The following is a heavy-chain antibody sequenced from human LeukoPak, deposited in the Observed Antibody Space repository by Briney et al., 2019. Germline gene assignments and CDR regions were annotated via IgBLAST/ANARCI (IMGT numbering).Heavy chain of an antibody. V-gene: IGHV4-34*01. Sequence: PGGSLRLSCAASGFTFSSYAMSWLRQTPGKGLEWIGEIDHSGTTNYNPSLRSRVTIPVDTSKNQFSLRLTSVTAADTAVYYCARRGIGSATNYKGDFEYWGQGVLVTVSS. CDR1: GFTFSSYA. CDR2: IDHSGTT. J-gene: IGHJ4*02. CDR3: ARRGIGSATNYKGDFEY. D-gene: IGHD3-10*01.